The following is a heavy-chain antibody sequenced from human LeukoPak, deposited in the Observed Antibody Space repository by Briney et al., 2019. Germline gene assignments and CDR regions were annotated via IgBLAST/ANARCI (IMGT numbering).Heavy chain of an antibody. J-gene: IGHJ6*03. D-gene: IGHD1-26*01. CDR3: ARDPYSGSYGNYYYYFMDV. V-gene: IGHV3-30*03. CDR2: ISYDGSNK. CDR1: GFTFSSYG. Sequence: GGSLRLSCAASGFTFSSYGMHWVRQAPGKGLEWVASISYDGSNKYYADSVKGRFTISRDNAKNSLYLQMNSLRAEDTAVYYCARDPYSGSYGNYYYYFMDVWGKGTTVTISS.